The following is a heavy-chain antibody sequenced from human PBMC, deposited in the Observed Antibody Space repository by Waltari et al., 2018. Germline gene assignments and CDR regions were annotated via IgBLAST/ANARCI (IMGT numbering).Heavy chain of an antibody. CDR2: VYATGST. V-gene: IGHV4-4*07. CDR3: ATGPRYDNYGWFDP. D-gene: IGHD4-17*01. Sequence: QVQLQELGPGLVKPSETLSITCNVSGGSISIYYWSWIRQPAGKGLVWIGRVYATGSTNYNPALKSRVTMSLDTSKNLFSLKLSSVTAADTAVYYCATGPRYDNYGWFDPWGQGTLVTVSS. CDR1: GGSISIYY. J-gene: IGHJ5*02.